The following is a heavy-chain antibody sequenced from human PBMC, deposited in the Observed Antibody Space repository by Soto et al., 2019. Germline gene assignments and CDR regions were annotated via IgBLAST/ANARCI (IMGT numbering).Heavy chain of an antibody. J-gene: IGHJ4*02. CDR1: GFSFSSFS. V-gene: IGHV3-64D*08. CDR3: VKGGYCNSIGCYAPFDF. Sequence: GGSLRLSCSASGFSFSSFSIHWVRQAPGKGLEYVSAISGDGGSSYHADSVKGRFSISRDNVKKTLYLQMSSLRPEDTAVYYCVKGGYCNSIGCYAPFDFWGQGTLVTVSS. CDR2: ISGDGGSS. D-gene: IGHD2-2*01.